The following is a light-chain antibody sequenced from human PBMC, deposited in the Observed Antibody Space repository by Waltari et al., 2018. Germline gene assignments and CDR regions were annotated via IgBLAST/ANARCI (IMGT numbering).Light chain of an antibody. CDR1: QSIGRS. V-gene: IGKV3-20*01. CDR3: QKYERLPAT. Sequence: EIVLTQSPGTLSLSLGDRATLSCRASQSIGRSVVWYQQRPGQAPRLLIYDISRRATGIPDGFRGIRYGTDFSLTISRLEPEDFAVYYCQKYERLPATFGQGTTVEIK. J-gene: IGKJ1*01. CDR2: DIS.